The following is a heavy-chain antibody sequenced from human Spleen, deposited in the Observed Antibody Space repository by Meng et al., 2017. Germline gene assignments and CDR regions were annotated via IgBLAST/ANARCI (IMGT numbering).Heavy chain of an antibody. CDR2: INHSRST. D-gene: IGHD4-11*01. Sequence: ARLPQVCIGLLNPSETLAITCVVYGGSGSEYCWRWIRHPPGKGLELIGEINHSRSTNYNPSLESRATISVDTSQINLSLKLSSVTAADSALYYCARGPTTMAHDFDYWGQGTLVTVSS. J-gene: IGHJ4*02. V-gene: IGHV4-34*01. CDR1: GGSGSEYC. CDR3: ARGPTTMAHDFDY.